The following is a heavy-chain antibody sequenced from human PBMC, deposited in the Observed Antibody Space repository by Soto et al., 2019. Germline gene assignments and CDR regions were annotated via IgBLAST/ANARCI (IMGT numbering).Heavy chain of an antibody. Sequence: EVQLLESGGGLEPPGGSLRLSCVTSGFTFTSYGMSWVRQAPGKGLEWDSAISGSSDTYYQDSVKGRFTISRDNSRSTLYLQMNSLRAEDTAVYYCATYGGDSGGYEYFQRWGQGCLVTVSS. CDR1: GFTFTSYG. D-gene: IGHD4-17*01. CDR3: ATYGGDSGGYEYFQR. CDR2: ISGSSDT. V-gene: IGHV3-23*01. J-gene: IGHJ1*01.